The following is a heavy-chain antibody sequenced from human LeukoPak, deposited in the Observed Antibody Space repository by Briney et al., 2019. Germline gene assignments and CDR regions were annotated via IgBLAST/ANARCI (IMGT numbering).Heavy chain of an antibody. Sequence: GGSLRLSCAASGFTFSSYAMSWVRQAPGKGLEWVANIKQDGSEKYYVDSVKGRFTISRDNAKNSLYLQMNSLRAEDTAVYYCARRYSSSWYYYYYYMDVWGKGTTVTVSS. CDR3: ARRYSSSWYYYYYYMDV. V-gene: IGHV3-7*01. J-gene: IGHJ6*03. CDR1: GFTFSSYA. D-gene: IGHD6-13*01. CDR2: IKQDGSEK.